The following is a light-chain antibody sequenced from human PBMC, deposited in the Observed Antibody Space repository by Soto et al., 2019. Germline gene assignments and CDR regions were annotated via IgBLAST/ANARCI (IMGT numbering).Light chain of an antibody. Sequence: EIVMTQFPATLSESPGERVSLSCRACQSVSTNVAWYQQKPGEAPRLLIFDASARAVDITGRFSGSVSGTEFTLTISSLQPEDFAVYFCHSYDKWPPGTFGQGTKVDIK. V-gene: IGKV3D-15*01. CDR1: QSVSTN. CDR3: HSYDKWPPGT. CDR2: DAS. J-gene: IGKJ1*01.